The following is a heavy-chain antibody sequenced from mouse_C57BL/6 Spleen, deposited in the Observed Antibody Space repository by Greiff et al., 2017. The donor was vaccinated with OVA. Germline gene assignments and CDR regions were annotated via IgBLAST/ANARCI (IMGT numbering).Heavy chain of an antibody. CDR3: AGGNDGPSFAY. J-gene: IGHJ3*01. D-gene: IGHD2-3*01. V-gene: IGHV1-52*01. CDR2: IDPSDSET. Sequence: QVQLQQPGAELVRPGSSVKLSCKASGYTFTSYWMHWVKQRPIQGLEWIGNIDPSDSETHYNQKFKDKATLTVDKSSSTAYMQLSSLTSEDSAVYYCAGGNDGPSFAYWGQGTLVTVSA. CDR1: GYTFTSYW.